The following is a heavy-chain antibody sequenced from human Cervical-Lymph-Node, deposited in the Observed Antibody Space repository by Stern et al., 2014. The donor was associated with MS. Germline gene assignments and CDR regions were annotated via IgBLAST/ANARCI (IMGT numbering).Heavy chain of an antibody. J-gene: IGHJ5*02. Sequence: QVQLGQSGAEVKKPGSSVKVSCKASGGTFSSYAISWVRQAPGQGLEWMGGIIPIFGTANYAQKFQGRVKITADESTSTAYMELSSLRSEDTAVYYCARSKPYCSSTSCYGGDNWFDPWGQGTLVTVSS. CDR1: GGTFSSYA. CDR3: ARSKPYCSSTSCYGGDNWFDP. D-gene: IGHD2-2*01. CDR2: IIPIFGTA. V-gene: IGHV1-69*01.